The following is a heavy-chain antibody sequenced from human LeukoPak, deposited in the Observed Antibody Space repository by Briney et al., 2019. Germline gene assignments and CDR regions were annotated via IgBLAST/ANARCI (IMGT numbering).Heavy chain of an antibody. CDR2: IYDSRFT. D-gene: IGHD6-13*01. CDR1: GGSISSVGHY. CDR3: AGGLDSSKLCY. J-gene: IGHJ4*02. V-gene: IGHV4-31*03. Sequence: PSETLSLTCTVSGGSISSVGHYGSWIRQYPGEGLEWIGSIYDSRFTYYNPSLKSRVTISVDSSENQLSLKVSSVTAADTAIFYCAGGLDSSKLCYCGQGTLVTVSS.